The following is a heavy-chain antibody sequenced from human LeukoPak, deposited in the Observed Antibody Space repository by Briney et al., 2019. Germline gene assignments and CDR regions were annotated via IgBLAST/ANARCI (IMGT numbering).Heavy chain of an antibody. V-gene: IGHV3-7*01. CDR2: IKQDGSEK. CDR3: ARLVATINLDY. Sequence: ETLSLTCAVYGGSFSGYYWSWVRQAPGKGLEWVANIKQDGSEKYYVDSVKGRFTISRDNAKNSLYLQMNSLRAEDTAVYYCARLVATINLDYWGQGTLVTVSS. J-gene: IGHJ4*02. D-gene: IGHD5-12*01. CDR1: GGSFSGYY.